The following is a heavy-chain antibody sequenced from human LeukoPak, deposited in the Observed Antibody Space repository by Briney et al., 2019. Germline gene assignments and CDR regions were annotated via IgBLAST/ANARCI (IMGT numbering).Heavy chain of an antibody. Sequence: ASVKVSCKASGYTFTGYYMHWVRQAPGPGLEWMGWINPNSGGTNYAQKFQGRVTMTRDTSISTAYMELSRLRSDDTAVYYCARVTGVRNLYYDSRRGWFDPWGQGTLVTVSS. CDR3: ARVTGVRNLYYDSRRGWFDP. V-gene: IGHV1-2*02. CDR1: GYTFTGYY. D-gene: IGHD3-22*01. CDR2: INPNSGGT. J-gene: IGHJ5*02.